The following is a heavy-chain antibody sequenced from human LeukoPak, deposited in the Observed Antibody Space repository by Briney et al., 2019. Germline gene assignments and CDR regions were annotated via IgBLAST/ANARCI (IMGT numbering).Heavy chain of an antibody. J-gene: IGHJ4*02. D-gene: IGHD3-3*01. Sequence: SETLSLTCTVSGGSISSSSYYWGWIRQPPGKGLEWIGSIYYSGSTYYNPSLKSRVTISVDTSKNQFSLKLSSVTAADTAVYYCARASGYDFLIWGQGTLVTVSS. V-gene: IGHV4-39*07. CDR1: GGSISSSSYY. CDR2: IYYSGST. CDR3: ARASGYDFLI.